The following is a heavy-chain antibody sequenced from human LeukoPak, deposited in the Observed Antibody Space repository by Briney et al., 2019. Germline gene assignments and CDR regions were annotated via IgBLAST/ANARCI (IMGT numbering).Heavy chain of an antibody. CDR2: ISGSGGST. D-gene: IGHD2-15*01. V-gene: IGHV3-23*01. J-gene: IGHJ4*02. CDR1: GFTFSSYA. Sequence: GSLRLSCAASGFTFSSYAMSWVRQAPGKGLEWVSVISGSGGSTYYADSVKGRFTISRDNSKNTLYLQMNSLRAEDTAVYYCAKDRNVVVVAALYFDYWGQGTLVTVSS. CDR3: AKDRNVVVVAALYFDY.